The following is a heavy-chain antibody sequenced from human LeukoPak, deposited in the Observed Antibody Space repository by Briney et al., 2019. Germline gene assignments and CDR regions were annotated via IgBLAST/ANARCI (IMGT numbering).Heavy chain of an antibody. D-gene: IGHD2-2*01. CDR1: GFTFSSHG. J-gene: IGHJ4*02. V-gene: IGHV3-30*02. CDR2: VRSDGTTK. CDR3: AKDQPRAYFDS. Sequence: PGGSLRLSCAASGFTFSSHGMHWARQAPGKGLEWVAFVRSDGTTKYYTDSVKGRFTISRDNSKNTMYLQMNSLRAEDTAVYYCAKDQPRAYFDSWGQGTLVTVSS.